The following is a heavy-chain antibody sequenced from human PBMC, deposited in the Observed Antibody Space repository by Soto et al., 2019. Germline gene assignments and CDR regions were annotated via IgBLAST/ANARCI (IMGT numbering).Heavy chain of an antibody. CDR3: ACYDFWSGYHTYYYYMDV. CDR2: INSDGSSA. CDR1: GFTFSSYW. V-gene: IGHV3-74*01. D-gene: IGHD3-3*01. J-gene: IGHJ6*03. Sequence: PGGSLTLSCAASGFTFSSYWIHWVRQAPGKGLVWVSRINSDGSSASYADSVKGRFTISRDNAKNTLYLQMNSLRAEDTAVYYCACYDFWSGYHTYYYYMDVWGQGTTVTVSS.